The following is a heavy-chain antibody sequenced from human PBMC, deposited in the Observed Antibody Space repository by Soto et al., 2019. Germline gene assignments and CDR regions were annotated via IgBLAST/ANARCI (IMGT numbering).Heavy chain of an antibody. J-gene: IGHJ5*02. CDR1: GSTFTSYA. V-gene: IGHV1-69*13. Sequence: SVTVSCQASGSTFTSYAIIWVRQAPGQGLEWMGGIIPIFGTANYAQKFQGRVTITADESTSTAYMEPSSLRSEDTAVYYCAAPGHYSSGWYPGNWFDPWGQGTLVTVSS. D-gene: IGHD6-19*01. CDR3: AAPGHYSSGWYPGNWFDP. CDR2: IIPIFGTA.